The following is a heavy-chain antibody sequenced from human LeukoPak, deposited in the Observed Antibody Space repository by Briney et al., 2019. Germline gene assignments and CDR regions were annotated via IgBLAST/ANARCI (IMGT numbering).Heavy chain of an antibody. J-gene: IGHJ5*02. CDR3: ARGWSGWSA. CDR1: GGSFSNYF. V-gene: IGHV4-34*01. D-gene: IGHD6-19*01. Sequence: SETLSLTCAVYGGSFSNYFRTWIRQPPGKGLEWIGEINHSGSTNYNPSLKSRVTISVDTSKNHFSLELTSLTAADTAMYYCARGWSGWSAWGQGTLVIVSS. CDR2: INHSGST.